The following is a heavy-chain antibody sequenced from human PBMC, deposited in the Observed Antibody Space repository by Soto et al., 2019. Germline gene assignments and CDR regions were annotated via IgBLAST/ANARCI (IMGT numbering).Heavy chain of an antibody. V-gene: IGHV4-31*03. Sequence: QVQLQESGPGLVKPSQTLSLTCTVSGGSISSVGYDWSWIRQQPGKGMAWIGYIDYSGSIYYNPSLKSRVTRSVDTSKNQFSLQLSSVTAADTAVYYCARGPEGDTAMAMYYFDYWVQGTLVTVAS. D-gene: IGHD5-18*01. CDR1: GGSISSVGYD. J-gene: IGHJ4*02. CDR3: ARGPEGDTAMAMYYFDY. CDR2: IDYSGSI.